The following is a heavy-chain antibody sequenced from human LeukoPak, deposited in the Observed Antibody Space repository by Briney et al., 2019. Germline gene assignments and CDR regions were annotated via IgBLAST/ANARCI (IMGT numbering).Heavy chain of an antibody. D-gene: IGHD5-18*01. CDR2: TIPILGIV. J-gene: IGHJ4*02. V-gene: IGHV1-69*10. Sequence: SVKVSCKASGGXFSSYGVSWVRQAPGQGLEWMGGTIPILGIVNYAQKFQGRVTITADKSTSAAYMELSSLRSEDTAVYYCARDILGGIQVWLENWGQGTLVTVSS. CDR1: GGXFSSYG. CDR3: ARDILGGIQVWLEN.